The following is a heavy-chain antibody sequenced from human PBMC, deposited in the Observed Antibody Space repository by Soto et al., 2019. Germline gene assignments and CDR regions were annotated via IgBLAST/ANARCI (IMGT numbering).Heavy chain of an antibody. V-gene: IGHV3-23*01. CDR3: PKWPPSPKLGVTSH. CDR1: GFAFNSSA. J-gene: IGHJ4*02. D-gene: IGHD7-27*01. CDR2: ITVAGGGT. Sequence: EVQLLESGGGLVQPGGSLRLSCAASGFAFNSSAMAWVRQTPGKGLQWVSAITVAGGGTYYADSVKGRFAISRDNSKKTLYLQMNSLSAEDTALYFCPKWPPSPKLGVTSHWGQGTLVTVSS.